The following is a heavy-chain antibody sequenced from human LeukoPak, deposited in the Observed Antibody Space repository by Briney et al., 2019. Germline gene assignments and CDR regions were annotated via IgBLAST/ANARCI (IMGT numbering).Heavy chain of an antibody. Sequence: ASVKVSCKASGYSFTSYGITWVRQAPGQGLEWMGWISTYDGNANYAQKLQGRVTMTTDTSPITAYMELRSLRSDDTAVYYCARAPSGFTYGPGDHWGQGTLVTVSS. CDR2: ISTYDGNA. D-gene: IGHD5-18*01. CDR1: GYSFTSYG. CDR3: ARAPSGFTYGPGDH. J-gene: IGHJ4*02. V-gene: IGHV1-18*01.